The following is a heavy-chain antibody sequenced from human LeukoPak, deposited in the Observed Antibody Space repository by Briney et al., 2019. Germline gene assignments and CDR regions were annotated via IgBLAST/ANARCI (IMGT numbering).Heavy chain of an antibody. D-gene: IGHD3-10*01. Sequence: GGSLRLSCAASGFTFSSYAMSWVRRAPGQGLEWVSAITGSGDSTYYADSVKGRFTISRDNSKNTLYLQVDSLRGEDTAVYYCAKEVYYYGSGSPFDYWGQGTLVTVSS. CDR1: GFTFSSYA. V-gene: IGHV3-23*01. CDR3: AKEVYYYGSGSPFDY. J-gene: IGHJ4*02. CDR2: ITGSGDST.